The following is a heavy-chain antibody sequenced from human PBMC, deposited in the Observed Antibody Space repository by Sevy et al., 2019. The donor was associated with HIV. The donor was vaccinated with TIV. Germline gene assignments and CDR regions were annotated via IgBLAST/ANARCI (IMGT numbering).Heavy chain of an antibody. V-gene: IGHV2-5*01. CDR1: GFSLTSSGVG. Sequence: SGPTLVNPTQTLTLTCTFSGFSLTSSGVGVGWIRQPPGKALEWLALLYWNDDKRYSPSLKSRLTITKDTSKNEVILAMTNTDPVDTATYYCAHGRLGFDCFDPWGQGTLVTVSS. CDR3: AHGRLGFDCFDP. D-gene: IGHD7-27*01. CDR2: LYWNDDK. J-gene: IGHJ5*02.